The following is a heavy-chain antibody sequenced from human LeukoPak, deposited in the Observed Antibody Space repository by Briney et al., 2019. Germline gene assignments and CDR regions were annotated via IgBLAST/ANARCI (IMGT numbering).Heavy chain of an antibody. J-gene: IGHJ4*02. CDR3: ARPRVYDYVWGSYRSYFDY. CDR1: GGSFSGYY. Sequence: SETLSLTCAVYGGSFSGYYWSWIRRPPGKGLEWIGEINHSGSTNYNPSLKSRVTISVDTSKNQFSLKLSSVTAADTAVYYCARPRVYDYVWGSYRSYFDYWGQGTLVTVSS. V-gene: IGHV4-34*01. D-gene: IGHD3-16*02. CDR2: INHSGST.